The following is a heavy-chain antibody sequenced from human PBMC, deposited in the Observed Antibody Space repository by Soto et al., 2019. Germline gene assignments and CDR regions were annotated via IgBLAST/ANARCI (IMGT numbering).Heavy chain of an antibody. CDR1: GGSISSSNW. J-gene: IGHJ4*02. Sequence: SETQSLTCAVSGGSISSSNWWSWVRQTPGKGLEWIGEIYHSGSTNYNPSLKSRVTISVDKSKNQFSLKLSSVTAADTAVYYCASSGGRRDYGDYSSWGQGTLVTISS. D-gene: IGHD4-17*01. CDR3: ASSGGRRDYGDYSS. CDR2: IYHSGST. V-gene: IGHV4-4*02.